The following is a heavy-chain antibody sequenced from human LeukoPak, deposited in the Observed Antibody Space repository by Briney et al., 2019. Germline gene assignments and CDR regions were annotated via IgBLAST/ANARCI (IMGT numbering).Heavy chain of an antibody. CDR2: IRSKANSYAT. D-gene: IGHD5-12*01. Sequence: PGGSLRLSCAASGFTFSGSGMHWVRQASGKGLEWVGRIRSKANSYATEYAASVKGRFTISRDDSKNTAYLQMNSLKIEDTAVYYCTGGYSGYDSIYLGYWGQGTLVTVSS. V-gene: IGHV3-73*01. J-gene: IGHJ4*02. CDR1: GFTFSGSG. CDR3: TGGYSGYDSIYLGY.